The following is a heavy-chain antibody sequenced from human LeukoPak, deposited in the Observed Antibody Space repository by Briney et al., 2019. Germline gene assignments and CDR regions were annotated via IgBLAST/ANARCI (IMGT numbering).Heavy chain of an antibody. CDR3: ARRAGAYSHPYDY. CDR2: ISSSSSYI. V-gene: IGHV3-21*01. CDR1: GFTFSSYS. J-gene: IGHJ4*02. D-gene: IGHD4/OR15-4a*01. Sequence: GGSLRLSCAASGFTFSSYSMNWVRQAPGKGLEWASSISSSSSYIYYADSVKGRFTISRDNAKNSLYLQMNSLRAEDTAVYYCARRAGAYSHPYDYWGQGTLVTVSS.